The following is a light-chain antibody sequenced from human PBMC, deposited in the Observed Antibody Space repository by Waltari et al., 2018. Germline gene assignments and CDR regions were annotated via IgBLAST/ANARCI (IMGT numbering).Light chain of an antibody. CDR2: EVT. CDR3: SSYTSSSTFSVV. J-gene: IGLJ2*01. CDR1: SSDVGGYNY. Sequence: QSALTQPASVSGSPGQSTTISCTGTSSDVGGYNYVSWYQQHPGKAPKLIIYEVTNRPSGVSNRFSGSKSGNTASLTISGLQAEDEADYSCSSYTSSSTFSVVFGGGTKLTVL. V-gene: IGLV2-14*01.